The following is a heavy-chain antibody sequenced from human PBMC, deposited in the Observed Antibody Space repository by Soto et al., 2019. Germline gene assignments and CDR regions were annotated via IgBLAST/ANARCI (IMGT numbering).Heavy chain of an antibody. J-gene: IGHJ6*03. D-gene: IGHD3-3*01. Sequence: GGSLRLSCAASGFTFSGSAMHWVRQASGKGLEWVGRIRSKANSYATAYAASVKGRFTISRDDSKNTAYLQMNSLKTEDTAVYYCTRHGSGSPWGYYYYMDVWGKGTTVTVSS. CDR2: IRSKANSYAT. CDR3: TRHGSGSPWGYYYYMDV. V-gene: IGHV3-73*01. CDR1: GFTFSGSA.